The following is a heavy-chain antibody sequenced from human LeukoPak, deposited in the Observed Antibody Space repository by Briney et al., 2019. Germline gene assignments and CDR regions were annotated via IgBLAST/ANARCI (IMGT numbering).Heavy chain of an antibody. CDR3: ARDLQYSSGWFDY. V-gene: IGHV3-11*01. CDR1: GFTFSDYY. J-gene: IGHJ4*02. D-gene: IGHD6-19*01. Sequence: KPGGSLRLSCAASGFTFSDYYMSWIRQAPGEGLEWVSYISSSGSTIYYADSVKGRFTISRDNAKNSLYLQMNSLRAEDTAVYYCARDLQYSSGWFDYWGQGTLVTVSS. CDR2: ISSSGSTI.